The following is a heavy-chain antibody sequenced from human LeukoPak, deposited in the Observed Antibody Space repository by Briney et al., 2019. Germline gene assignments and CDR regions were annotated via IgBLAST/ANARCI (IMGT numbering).Heavy chain of an antibody. Sequence: PGGSLRLSCAASGFTFSDYYMSWIRQAPGKGLEWVSYISSSGSTIYYADSVKGRFTISRDNAKNSLYLQMNSLRAEDTAVYYCARCTYFDSSGPFHNGYYFDFWGQGTLVTVSS. V-gene: IGHV3-11*01. CDR2: ISSSGSTI. CDR3: ARCTYFDSSGPFHNGYYFDF. J-gene: IGHJ4*02. D-gene: IGHD3-22*01. CDR1: GFTFSDYY.